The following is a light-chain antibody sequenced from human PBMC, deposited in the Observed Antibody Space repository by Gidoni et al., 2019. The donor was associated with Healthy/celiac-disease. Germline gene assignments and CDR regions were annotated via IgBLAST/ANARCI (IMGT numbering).Light chain of an antibody. J-gene: IGKJ5*01. CDR1: QDISNY. Sequence: DIQMTQSPSSLSASVGDRVTITCQASQDISNYLNWYQQKPGKAPKLLNYDASNLETGVPSRFSGSGSGTDITITISSLQAEDIATYYCQQYDNFLTFGQGTRLEIK. CDR2: DAS. V-gene: IGKV1-33*01. CDR3: QQYDNFLT.